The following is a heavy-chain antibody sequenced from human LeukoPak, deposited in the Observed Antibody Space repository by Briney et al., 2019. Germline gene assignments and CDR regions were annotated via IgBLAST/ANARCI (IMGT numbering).Heavy chain of an antibody. CDR2: IYTSGGT. V-gene: IGHV4-4*09. D-gene: IGHD3-22*01. CDR3: ASLPSWLSQGYYYYMDV. J-gene: IGHJ6*03. Sequence: PSETLSLTCTVSGGSISSYYWSWIRQPPGKGLEWIGYIYTSGGTNYNPSLKSRVTISVNTSKNRFFLKLRSVTAADTAVYYCASLPSWLSQGYYYYMDVWGKGTMVTVSS. CDR1: GGSISSYY.